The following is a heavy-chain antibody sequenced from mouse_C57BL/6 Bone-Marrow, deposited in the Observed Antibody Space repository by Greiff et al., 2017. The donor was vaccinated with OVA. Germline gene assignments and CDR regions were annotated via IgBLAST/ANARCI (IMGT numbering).Heavy chain of an antibody. D-gene: IGHD2-1*01. CDR2: IYPSDSET. Sequence: QVQLQQPGAELVRPGSSVKLSCKASGYTFTSYWMDWVKQRPGQGLEWIGNIYPSDSETHYNQKFTDKATLTVDKSSSTAYMQLSSLTSEDSAVYYCARCGNYEGFDYWGQGTTLTVSS. CDR1: GYTFTSYW. CDR3: ARCGNYEGFDY. J-gene: IGHJ2*01. V-gene: IGHV1-61*01.